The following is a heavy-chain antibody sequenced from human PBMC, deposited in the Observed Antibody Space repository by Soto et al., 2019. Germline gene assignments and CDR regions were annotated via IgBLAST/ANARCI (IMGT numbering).Heavy chain of an antibody. J-gene: IGHJ4*02. V-gene: IGHV4-39*01. CDR3: ASKGYCSGGSCLSLDY. Sequence: PSETLSLTCTVSGGSISSSSYYWGWIRQPPGKGLEWIGSIYYSGSTYYNPSLKSRVTISVDTSKNQFSLKLSSVTAADTAVYYCASKGYCSGGSCLSLDYWGQGTLVTVSS. CDR1: GGSISSSSYY. CDR2: IYYSGST. D-gene: IGHD2-15*01.